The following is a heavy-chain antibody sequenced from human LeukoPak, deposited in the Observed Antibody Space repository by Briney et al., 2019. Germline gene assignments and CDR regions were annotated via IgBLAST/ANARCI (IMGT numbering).Heavy chain of an antibody. D-gene: IGHD5-18*01. V-gene: IGHV4-38-2*02. CDR3: ARFAMGGALDI. CDR1: GYSISSGYY. Sequence: SETLSLTCTVYGYSISSGYYWGWIRQSPGKGLEWIGSIYHSGSTYYNPSLKSRGTILVDASKHQFSLKLSSVTAADTAVYYCARFAMGGALDIWGQGTMVTVSS. CDR2: IYHSGST. J-gene: IGHJ3*02.